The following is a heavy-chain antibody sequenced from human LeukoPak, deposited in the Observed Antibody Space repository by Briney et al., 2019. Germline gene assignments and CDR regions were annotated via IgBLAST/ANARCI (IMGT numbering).Heavy chain of an antibody. Sequence: GGSLRLSCAASGFTFSSYAMHWVRQAPGKGLEWVAVISYDGSNKYYADSVKGRFTISRDNSKNTLYLQMNSLRAEDTAAYYCAREGDGLDYWGQGTLVTVSS. CDR3: AREGDGLDY. V-gene: IGHV3-30*04. J-gene: IGHJ4*02. D-gene: IGHD3-16*01. CDR2: ISYDGSNK. CDR1: GFTFSSYA.